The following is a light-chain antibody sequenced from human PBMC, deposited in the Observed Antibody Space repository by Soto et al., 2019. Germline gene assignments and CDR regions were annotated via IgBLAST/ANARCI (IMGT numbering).Light chain of an antibody. J-gene: IGKJ1*01. V-gene: IGKV3-11*01. CDR2: GAS. CDR1: ENVRTF. CDR3: QQYGSSPHWT. Sequence: EVVLTQSPATLSLSPGERATLSCRASENVRTFVDWYQQKPGQAPRLLIYGASNRATGIPARFSGSGSGTDFTLTISNLEPEDFAVYYCQQYGSSPHWTFGQGTKVEIK.